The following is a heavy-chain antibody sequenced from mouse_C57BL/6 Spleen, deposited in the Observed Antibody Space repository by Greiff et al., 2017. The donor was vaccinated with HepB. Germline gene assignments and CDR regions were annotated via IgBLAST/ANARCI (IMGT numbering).Heavy chain of an antibody. CDR3: ARLGYYGSSDYAMDY. J-gene: IGHJ4*01. CDR2: ISSGGSYT. V-gene: IGHV5-6*01. CDR1: GFTFSSYG. D-gene: IGHD1-1*01. Sequence: EVNVVESGGDLVKPGGSLKLSCAASGFTFSSYGMSWVRQTPDKRLEWVATISSGGSYTYYPDSVKGRFTISRDNAKNTLYLQMSSLKSEDTAMYYCARLGYYGSSDYAMDYWGQGTSVTVSS.